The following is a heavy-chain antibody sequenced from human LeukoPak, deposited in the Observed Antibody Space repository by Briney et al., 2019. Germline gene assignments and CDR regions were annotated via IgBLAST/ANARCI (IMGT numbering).Heavy chain of an antibody. Sequence: GGSLRLSCAASGFTVSSNYMSWVRQAPGKGLEWVSVIYSGGSTYYADSVKGRFTISRDNSKNTLYLQMNSLRAEDTAVYYCARDRYYYYGMDVWGQGTTVTVSS. V-gene: IGHV3-66*01. CDR1: GFTVSSNY. CDR3: ARDRYYYYGMDV. J-gene: IGHJ6*02. CDR2: IYSGGST.